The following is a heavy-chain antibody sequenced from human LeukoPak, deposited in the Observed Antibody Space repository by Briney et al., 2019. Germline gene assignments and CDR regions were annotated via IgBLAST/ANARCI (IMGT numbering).Heavy chain of an antibody. J-gene: IGHJ4*02. CDR2: IYYRGST. CDR3: ARAGRDIVLMVYAGYFDY. Sequence: SETLSLTCTVSGGSISSSSYYWGWIRQPPGKGLEWIGSIYYRGSTYYNPSLKSRVTISVDTSKNQFSLKLSSVTAADTAVYYCARAGRDIVLMVYAGYFDYWGQGTLVTVSS. V-gene: IGHV4-39*07. D-gene: IGHD2-8*01. CDR1: GGSISSSSYY.